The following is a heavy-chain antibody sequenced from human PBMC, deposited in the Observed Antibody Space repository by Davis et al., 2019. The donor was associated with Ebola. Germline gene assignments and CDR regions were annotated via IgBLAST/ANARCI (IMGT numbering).Heavy chain of an antibody. CDR1: GFTFSDYY. D-gene: IGHD1-26*01. Sequence: GESLKISCAASGFTFSDYYMSWIRQAPGKGLEWVSYISSSSSYTNYADSVKGRFTISRDNAKNSLYLQMNSLRTEDTAVYLCAKAKWEVEYHYSGMDVWGKGTTVTVSS. V-gene: IGHV3-11*06. CDR3: AKAKWEVEYHYSGMDV. J-gene: IGHJ6*04. CDR2: ISSSSSYT.